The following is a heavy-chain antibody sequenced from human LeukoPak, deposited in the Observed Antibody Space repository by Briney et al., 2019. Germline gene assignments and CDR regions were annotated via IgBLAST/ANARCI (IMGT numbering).Heavy chain of an antibody. J-gene: IGHJ4*02. CDR1: GYSISSGYY. CDR3: ARAPHCSSTSCYLGGYYFDY. V-gene: IGHV4-38-2*02. D-gene: IGHD2-2*01. CDR2: MYHSGST. Sequence: SETLSLTCTVSGYSISSGYYWGWIRQSPGEGLEWLGSMYHSGSTNYNPSLKSRVTISIDTSKNQFSLNLRSLTAADTAVYYCARAPHCSSTSCYLGGYYFDYWGQGTLVTVSS.